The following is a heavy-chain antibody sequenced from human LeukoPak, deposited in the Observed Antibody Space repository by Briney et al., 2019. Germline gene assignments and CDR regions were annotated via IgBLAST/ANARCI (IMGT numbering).Heavy chain of an antibody. J-gene: IGHJ3*02. CDR2: INPSGGST. D-gene: IGHD2-15*01. Sequence: ASVKVSCKASGYTFTSYYMHWVRQAPGQGLEWMGIINPSGGSTSYAQKFQGRVTMTRDMSTSTVYMELSSLRSEDTAVYYCARDCSGGSCPPGPHDAFDIWGQGTMVTVSS. V-gene: IGHV1-46*01. CDR3: ARDCSGGSCPPGPHDAFDI. CDR1: GYTFTSYY.